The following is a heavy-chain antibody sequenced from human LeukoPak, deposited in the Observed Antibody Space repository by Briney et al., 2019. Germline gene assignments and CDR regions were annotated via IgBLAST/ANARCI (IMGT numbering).Heavy chain of an antibody. Sequence: PSETLSLTCTVSGGSISSSSYYWGWIRQPPGKGLEWIGSIYYSGSTYYNPSLKSRVTISVDTSKNQFSLKLSSVTAADTAVYYCARSSVAEGYYDILTGRTYDYWGQGTLVTVSS. J-gene: IGHJ4*02. CDR2: IYYSGST. V-gene: IGHV4-39*07. D-gene: IGHD3-9*01. CDR3: ARSSVAEGYYDILTGRTYDY. CDR1: GGSISSSSYY.